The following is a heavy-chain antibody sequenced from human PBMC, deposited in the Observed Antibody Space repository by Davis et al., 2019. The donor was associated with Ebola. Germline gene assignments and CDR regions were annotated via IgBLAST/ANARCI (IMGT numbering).Heavy chain of an antibody. D-gene: IGHD6-6*01. J-gene: IGHJ6*02. CDR3: ASRIAASVIYYGMDV. V-gene: IGHV1-2*04. CDR2: INPNSGGT. Sequence: ASVKVSCKASGYTFTGYYMHWVRQAPGQGLEWMGWINPNSGGTNYAQKFQGWVTMTRDTSISTAYMELSRLRSDDTAVYYCASRIAASVIYYGMDVWGQGTTVTVSS. CDR1: GYTFTGYY.